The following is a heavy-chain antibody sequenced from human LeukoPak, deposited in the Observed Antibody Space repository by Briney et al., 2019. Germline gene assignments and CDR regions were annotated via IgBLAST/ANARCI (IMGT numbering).Heavy chain of an antibody. Sequence: PGGSLRLSCAASGFTFSSYWMHWVRQAPGKGLVWVSRINNDESHTTYADSVKGRFTISRDNAKNTLYLQMNSLRAEDTAVYFCARASTTVPNLLDNWGQGTLVTVSS. V-gene: IGHV3-74*01. CDR3: ARASTTVPNLLDN. CDR2: INNDESHT. J-gene: IGHJ4*02. CDR1: GFTFSSYW. D-gene: IGHD4-17*01.